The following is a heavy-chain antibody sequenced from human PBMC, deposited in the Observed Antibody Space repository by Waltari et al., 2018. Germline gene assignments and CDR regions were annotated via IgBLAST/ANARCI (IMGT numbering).Heavy chain of an antibody. CDR1: GGSISSSSYY. CDR2: IYYSGNT. D-gene: IGHD6-13*01. V-gene: IGHV4-39*07. Sequence: QLQLQESGPGLVKPSETLSLTCTVSGGSISSSSYYWGWIRQPPGKGLEWIGSIYYSGNTYYNPSLKTRVTISADTSKNQFSLKLSSVTAADTAVYYCAGQWVAAAGPLLFDYWGQGTLVTVSS. CDR3: AGQWVAAAGPLLFDY. J-gene: IGHJ4*02.